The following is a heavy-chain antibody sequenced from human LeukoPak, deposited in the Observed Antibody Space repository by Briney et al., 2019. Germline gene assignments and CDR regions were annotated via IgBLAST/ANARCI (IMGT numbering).Heavy chain of an antibody. Sequence: ASVKVSCKASGGTFSSYAISWVRQAPGQGLEWMGGIIPIFGTANYAQKFQGRVTMTTDTSTSTAYMELRSLRSDDTAVYYCARDFKYNILTGFRSSFGFDPWGQGTLVTVSS. V-gene: IGHV1-69*05. D-gene: IGHD3-9*01. CDR1: GGTFSSYA. CDR2: IIPIFGTA. CDR3: ARDFKYNILTGFRSSFGFDP. J-gene: IGHJ5*02.